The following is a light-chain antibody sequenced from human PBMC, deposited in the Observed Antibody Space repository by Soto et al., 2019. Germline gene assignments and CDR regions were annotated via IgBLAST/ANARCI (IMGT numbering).Light chain of an antibody. CDR2: SND. CDR1: SSNIGRST. Sequence: QSVLTQPPSASGTPGQRVTISCSGSSSNIGRSTVNWYQHLPGTAPKLLMYSNDQRPSGVPDRFSGSKSGTSASLAISGLQSEDEADYYCAAWDDSLDGSYVFGTGTQLTVL. CDR3: AAWDDSLDGSYV. J-gene: IGLJ1*01. V-gene: IGLV1-44*01.